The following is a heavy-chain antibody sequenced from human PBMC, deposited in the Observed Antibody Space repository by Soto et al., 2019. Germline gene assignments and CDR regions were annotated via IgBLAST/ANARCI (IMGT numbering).Heavy chain of an antibody. Sequence: QVQLQESGPGLVKPSQTLSLTCTVSGGSISSGDYYWRWIRQPPGKGLAWIGYIYYSGSTYYNPSLKSRVTLTVDASKHQCAVKLSSVSAAATAVYYCARGGDYGDYVWYGWFDPWGQGTLVTVSS. CDR1: GGSISSGDYY. V-gene: IGHV4-30-4*01. CDR3: ARGGDYGDYVWYGWFDP. J-gene: IGHJ5*02. CDR2: IYYSGST. D-gene: IGHD4-17*01.